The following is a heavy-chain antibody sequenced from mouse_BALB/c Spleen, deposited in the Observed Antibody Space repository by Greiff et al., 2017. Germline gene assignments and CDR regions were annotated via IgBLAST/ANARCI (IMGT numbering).Heavy chain of an antibody. CDR2: IWSGGST. CDR3: ARGEYGNYVGY. J-gene: IGHJ2*01. CDR1: GFSLTSYG. Sequence: VQLQQSGPGLVQPSQSLSITCTVSGFSLTSYGVHWVRQSPGKGLEWLGGIWSGGSTAYNAAFISRLSISKDNSKSQVFFKMNSLQANDTAIYYCARGEYGNYVGYWGQGTTLTVSA. D-gene: IGHD2-10*02. V-gene: IGHV2-2*02.